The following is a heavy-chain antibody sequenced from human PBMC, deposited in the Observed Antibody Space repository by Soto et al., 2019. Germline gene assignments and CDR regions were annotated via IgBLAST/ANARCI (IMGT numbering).Heavy chain of an antibody. CDR2: IIPVFGLV. CDR1: GGTPSNSA. J-gene: IGHJ6*02. CDR3: ASGRIVVVGSRAYYGMDV. D-gene: IGHD6-19*01. V-gene: IGHV1-69*01. Sequence: QVQLVQSGAEVKKPGSSVKVSCQASGGTPSNSAMSWVRQAPGQGLEWMGGIIPVFGLVNYAQKFQGRVTITADESTNTAYMDLSSLRSDDTAVYYCASGRIVVVGSRAYYGMDVWGQGTTVTVSS.